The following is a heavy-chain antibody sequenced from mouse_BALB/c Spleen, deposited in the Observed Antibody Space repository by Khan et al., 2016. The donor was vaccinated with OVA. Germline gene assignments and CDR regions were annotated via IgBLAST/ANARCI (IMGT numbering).Heavy chain of an antibody. Sequence: EVQLQESGPGLVKPSQSLSLTCTVTGYSIPSGYGWNWIRQFSGNKLEWMGYISYSGSTNYNPSLKSRISITRDTSKNQFFLQLNSVTTEDTATYYCARTARIKYWGQGTTLTVSS. V-gene: IGHV3-2*02. D-gene: IGHD1-2*01. CDR3: ARTARIKY. CDR1: GYSIPSGYG. CDR2: ISYSGST. J-gene: IGHJ2*01.